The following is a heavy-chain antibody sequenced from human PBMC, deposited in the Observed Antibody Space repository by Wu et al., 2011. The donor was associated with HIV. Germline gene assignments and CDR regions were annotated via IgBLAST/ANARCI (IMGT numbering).Heavy chain of an antibody. J-gene: IGHJ4*02. CDR1: GYTFTGYS. CDR2: INPDSGDT. CDR3: SRMSYYGDSGYYYFDD. Sequence: QVQLLQSGAEVKKPGASVMVSCKTSGYTFTGYSLHWVRQAPGQGLEWMGRINPDSGDTNYSEKFQGRVTMTRDKSISTTYMDLSGLRWEDTATFYCSRMSYYGDSGYYYFDDWGQGTLVTVSS. D-gene: IGHD3-3*01. V-gene: IGHV1-2*02.